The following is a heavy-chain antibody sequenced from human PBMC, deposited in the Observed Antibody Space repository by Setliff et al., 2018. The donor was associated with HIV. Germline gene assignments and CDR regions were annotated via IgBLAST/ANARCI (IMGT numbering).Heavy chain of an antibody. Sequence: PSETLSLTCSVSGASIDRFFWSRIRQPPGKGLEWIGNVYFSGDATYNPSLKSRVTISIQTSRSQFSLTLRSVTAADTATYYCARDLASSYFDFWGQGALVTVSS. CDR1: GASIDRFF. V-gene: IGHV4-59*01. CDR2: VYFSGDA. D-gene: IGHD3-16*01. J-gene: IGHJ4*02. CDR3: ARDLASSYFDF.